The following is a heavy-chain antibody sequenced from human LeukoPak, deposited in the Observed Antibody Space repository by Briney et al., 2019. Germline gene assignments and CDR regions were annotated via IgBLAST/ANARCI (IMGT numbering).Heavy chain of an antibody. CDR1: GYIFTTYG. Sequence: ASVKVSCKASGYIFTTYGFSWVRQAPGQGLEWMGWISAYNGNTNYAQNLRGRVTMTTDTSTTTAYMELRSLRSDDTAVYYCARDSAGTTRYSFDYWGQGTLVTVSS. J-gene: IGHJ4*02. V-gene: IGHV1-18*01. CDR3: ARDSAGTTRYSFDY. CDR2: ISAYNGNT. D-gene: IGHD1-7*01.